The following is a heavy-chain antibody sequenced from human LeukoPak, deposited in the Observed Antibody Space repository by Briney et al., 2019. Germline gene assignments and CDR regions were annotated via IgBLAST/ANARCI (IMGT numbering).Heavy chain of an antibody. Sequence: ASVKVSCKASGYTFTDYYIHWVRQAPGQGLEWMGWINPNNGGTNYAQKLQGRVAMTTDTSTSTAYMELRSLRSDDTAAYYCARAGVGATTGDYWGQGTLVTVSS. CDR1: GYTFTDYY. CDR2: INPNNGGT. CDR3: ARAGVGATTGDY. V-gene: IGHV1-2*02. J-gene: IGHJ4*02. D-gene: IGHD1-26*01.